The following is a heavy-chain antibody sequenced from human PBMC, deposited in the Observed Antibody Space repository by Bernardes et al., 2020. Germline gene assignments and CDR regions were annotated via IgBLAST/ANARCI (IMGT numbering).Heavy chain of an antibody. V-gene: IGHV3-23*01. Sequence: GGSLRLSCVASGFTFSRYTMRWFRQAPGKGLQWVSAIGGDGSGTFYADAVTGRFTISRDNSKNTENLQMNSLRAEDTAVYFWAQDGGGSGWSTDVWGKGTTVTVSS. J-gene: IGHJ6*04. CDR2: IGGDGSGT. CDR3: AQDGGGSGWSTDV. D-gene: IGHD6-19*01. CDR1: GFTFSRYT.